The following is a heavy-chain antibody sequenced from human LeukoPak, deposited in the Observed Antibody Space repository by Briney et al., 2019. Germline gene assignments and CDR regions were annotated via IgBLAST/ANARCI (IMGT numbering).Heavy chain of an antibody. V-gene: IGHV3-53*01. Sequence: GGSLRLSCAASGFTVGSNYMSWVRQAPGKGLEWVSVIYSGGSTYYADSVKGRFTISRDNSKNTLYLQMNSLRAEDTAVYYCATPGSGYYGPFDYWGQGTLVTVSS. CDR2: IYSGGST. CDR3: ATPGSGYYGPFDY. CDR1: GFTVGSNY. J-gene: IGHJ4*02. D-gene: IGHD3-3*01.